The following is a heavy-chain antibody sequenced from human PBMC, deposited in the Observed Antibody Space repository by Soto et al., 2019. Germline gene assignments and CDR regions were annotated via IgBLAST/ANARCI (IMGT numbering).Heavy chain of an antibody. CDR1: GFTFTNYA. D-gene: IGHD2-2*01. V-gene: IGHV3-23*01. Sequence: GGSLRLSCAASGFTFTNYAMSWVRQAPGKGLEWVSSISGSGGTTYYADSVKGRFTISRDNSKNTLYLQMSSLRAEDTDVYYCAKAQAVSIVVVPTAPFDYWGQGTLVTVSS. CDR2: ISGSGGTT. J-gene: IGHJ4*02. CDR3: AKAQAVSIVVVPTAPFDY.